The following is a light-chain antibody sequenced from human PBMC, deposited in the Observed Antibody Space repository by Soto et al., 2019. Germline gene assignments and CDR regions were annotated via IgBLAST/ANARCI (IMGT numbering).Light chain of an antibody. CDR1: QSVSTY. CDR3: QQRSNWIT. Sequence: EIVLTQSPATLSLSPEERATLSCRASQSVSTYLGWYQQKPGQAPRLLIYDASNRATGIPARFSGSGSGTEFTLTISSLEPEDFAVYYCQQRSNWITFGQGTRLEIK. V-gene: IGKV3-11*01. J-gene: IGKJ5*01. CDR2: DAS.